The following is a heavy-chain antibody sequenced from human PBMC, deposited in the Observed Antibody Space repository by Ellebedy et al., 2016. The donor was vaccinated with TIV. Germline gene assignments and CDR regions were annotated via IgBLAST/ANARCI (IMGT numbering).Heavy chain of an antibody. D-gene: IGHD2-21*02. CDR1: GFTVSSNY. CDR3: ARDPVGPAVTARFDP. Sequence: GGSLRLSCAASGFTVSSNYMSWVRQAPGKGLEWVSVIYSGGSTYYADSVKGRFTISRDNSKNTLYLQMSSLRAEDTAIYYCARDPVGPAVTARFDPWGQGTLVTVSS. J-gene: IGHJ5*02. CDR2: IYSGGST. V-gene: IGHV3-53*01.